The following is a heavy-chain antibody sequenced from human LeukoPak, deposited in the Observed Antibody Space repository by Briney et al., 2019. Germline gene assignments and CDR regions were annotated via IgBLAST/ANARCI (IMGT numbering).Heavy chain of an antibody. CDR1: GGTFSSYA. CDR2: IIPMFGTP. J-gene: IGHJ6*03. D-gene: IGHD3-10*01. CDR3: ARAIYYASGEDYYYYYMDV. V-gene: IGHV1-69*13. Sequence: SVKVSCKASGGTFSSYAISWVRQAPGQGLEWMGGIIPMFGTPNYAQKFQGRVTIIADESTSTAYMELSSLRSEDTAVYYCARAIYYASGEDYYYYYMDVWGKGTPVTISS.